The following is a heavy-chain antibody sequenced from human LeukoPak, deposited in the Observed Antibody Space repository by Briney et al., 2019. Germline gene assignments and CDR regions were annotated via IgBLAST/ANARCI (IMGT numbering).Heavy chain of an antibody. V-gene: IGHV1-69*13. D-gene: IGHD1-1*01. Sequence: GASVKVSCKASGYTFTSYGISWVRQAPGQGLEWMGGIIPIFGTANYAQKFQGRVTITADESTSTAYMELSSLRSEDTAVYYCARQRTDNPYYYGMDVWGQGTTVTVSS. J-gene: IGHJ6*02. CDR2: IIPIFGTA. CDR1: GYTFTSYG. CDR3: ARQRTDNPYYYGMDV.